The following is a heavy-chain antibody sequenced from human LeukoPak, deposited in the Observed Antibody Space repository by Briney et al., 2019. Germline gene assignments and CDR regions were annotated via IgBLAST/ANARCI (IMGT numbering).Heavy chain of an antibody. CDR3: ARDGVSCSSTSCYGGGDY. CDR2: ISYDGSNK. V-gene: IGHV3-30-3*01. CDR1: GFTFSSYA. Sequence: PGGSLRLSCAASGFTFSSYAMHWVRQAPGKGLEWGAVISYDGSNKYYADSVKGRFTISRDNSKNTLYLQMNSLRAEDTAVYYCARDGVSCSSTSCYGGGDYWGQGTLVTVSS. D-gene: IGHD2-2*01. J-gene: IGHJ4*02.